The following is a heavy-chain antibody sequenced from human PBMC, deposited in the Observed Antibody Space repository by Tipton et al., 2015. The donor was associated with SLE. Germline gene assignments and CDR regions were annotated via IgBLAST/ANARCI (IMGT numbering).Heavy chain of an antibody. J-gene: IGHJ3*02. CDR2: IYTSGST. CDR1: GVSISSYY. V-gene: IGHV4-4*08. Sequence: TLSLTCTVSGVSISSYYWSWIRQPPGKGLEWIGYIYTSGSTNYKPSLKSSVTISGDTSKNQLSLKLSSLTAADTAMYYCARLFIAVAGTGNAFDIWGQGTMVTVSS. CDR3: ARLFIAVAGTGNAFDI. D-gene: IGHD6-19*01.